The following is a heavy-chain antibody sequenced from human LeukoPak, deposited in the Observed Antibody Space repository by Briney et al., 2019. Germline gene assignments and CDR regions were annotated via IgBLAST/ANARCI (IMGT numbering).Heavy chain of an antibody. Sequence: QPGGSLRLSCAASGFTFSNYAMSWVRQAPGKGLEWVSSISSSGGSTYYADSVNARFTISRDNSKHTLYLQMSSLRAEDTAVYYCAKVAGSWSNLDYWGQGTLVTVSS. J-gene: IGHJ4*02. CDR3: AKVAGSWSNLDY. CDR1: GFTFSNYA. V-gene: IGHV3-23*01. D-gene: IGHD6-13*01. CDR2: ISSSGGST.